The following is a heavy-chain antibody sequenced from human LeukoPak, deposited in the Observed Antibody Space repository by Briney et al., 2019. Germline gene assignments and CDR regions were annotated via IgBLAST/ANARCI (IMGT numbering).Heavy chain of an antibody. CDR3: ARERRRDGYNYPAPYPAGIGY. CDR2: ISSSSSYI. D-gene: IGHD5-24*01. CDR1: GFTFSSYS. J-gene: IGHJ4*02. Sequence: GGSLRLSCAASGFTFSSYSMNWVRQAPGKGLEWVSSISSSSSYIYYADSVKGRFTISRDNAKNSLYLQKNSLRAEDTAVYYCARERRRDGYNYPAPYPAGIGYWGQGTLVTVSS. V-gene: IGHV3-21*01.